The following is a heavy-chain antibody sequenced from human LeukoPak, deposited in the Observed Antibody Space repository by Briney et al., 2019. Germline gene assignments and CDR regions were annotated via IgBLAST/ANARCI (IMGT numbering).Heavy chain of an antibody. J-gene: IGHJ4*02. Sequence: SETLSLTCTVSGGSISSYYWSWIRQPPGKGLGWIGYIYYSGSTNYNPSLKSRVTISVDTSKNQFSLKLSSVTAADTAVYYCARVDTAMFDYWGQGTLVTVSS. CDR1: GGSISSYY. V-gene: IGHV4-59*01. D-gene: IGHD5-18*01. CDR2: IYYSGST. CDR3: ARVDTAMFDY.